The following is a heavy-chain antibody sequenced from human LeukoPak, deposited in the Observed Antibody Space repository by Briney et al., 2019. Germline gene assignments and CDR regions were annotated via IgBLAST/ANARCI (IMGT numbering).Heavy chain of an antibody. J-gene: IGHJ4*02. D-gene: IGHD1-26*01. Sequence: GGSLRLSCAASGFSFSDYNMNWVRQAPGKGLEWVAYISSSSSTTHYADSVTGRFSISRDNAKSSLYLQMNSLRVEDTAVYYCARDLYSGSYYDFDYWGQGTLVTVSS. CDR1: GFSFSDYN. CDR2: ISSSSSTT. V-gene: IGHV3-48*01. CDR3: ARDLYSGSYYDFDY.